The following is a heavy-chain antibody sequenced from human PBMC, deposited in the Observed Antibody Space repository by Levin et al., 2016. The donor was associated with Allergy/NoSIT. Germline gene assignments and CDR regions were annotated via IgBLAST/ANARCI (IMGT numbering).Heavy chain of an antibody. CDR1: GFTFRSFE. CDR3: ARGRGLSNSWYAFDY. D-gene: IGHD6-13*01. V-gene: IGHV3-48*03. J-gene: IGHJ4*02. CDR2: IDSSSGTI. Sequence: GGSLRLSCAASGFTFRSFEMNWVRQVPGKGLEWVSYIDSSSGTINYADSVKGRFTISRDNAENSLYLQMNSLRAEDTAVYYCARGRGLSNSWYAFDYWGQGTLVTVSS.